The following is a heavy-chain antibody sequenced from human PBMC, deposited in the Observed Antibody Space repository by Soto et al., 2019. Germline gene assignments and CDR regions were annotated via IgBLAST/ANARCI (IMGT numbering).Heavy chain of an antibody. V-gene: IGHV3-21*01. CDR1: GFTFSSSS. CDR3: ARGGAAVTTALDY. J-gene: IGHJ4*02. D-gene: IGHD4-17*01. Sequence: GGSLRLSCAASGFTFSSSSMNWVRQAPGKGLEWVSSISTSSDYIHYADSVTGRFTISRDNAKNSLYLQMNSLRAEDTAVYYCARGGAAVTTALDYWGQGTLVTVSS. CDR2: ISTSSDYI.